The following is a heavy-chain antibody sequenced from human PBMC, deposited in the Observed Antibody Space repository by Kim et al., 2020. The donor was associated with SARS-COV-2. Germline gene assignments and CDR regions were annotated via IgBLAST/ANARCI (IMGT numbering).Heavy chain of an antibody. Sequence: TSYAQKCQGRVTMTRDTSTSTVYMEPGSLRSEDTAVYYCARNNYEMAFDYWGQGTLVTVSS. J-gene: IGHJ4*02. CDR3: ARNNYEMAFDY. D-gene: IGHD1-1*01. CDR2: T. V-gene: IGHV1-46*01.